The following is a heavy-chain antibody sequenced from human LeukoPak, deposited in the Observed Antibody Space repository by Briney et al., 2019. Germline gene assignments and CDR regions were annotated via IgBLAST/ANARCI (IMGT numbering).Heavy chain of an antibody. CDR1: GGSFSGYY. Sequence: SETLSLTCAVYGGSFSGYYWSWIRQPPGKGLEWIGEINHSGSTNYNPSLKSRVTISVDTSKNQFSLKLSSVTAAGTAVYYCASSPYSSSWYRRTYYYYGMDVWGQGTTVTVSS. CDR2: INHSGST. D-gene: IGHD6-13*01. V-gene: IGHV4-34*01. CDR3: ASSPYSSSWYRRTYYYYGMDV. J-gene: IGHJ6*02.